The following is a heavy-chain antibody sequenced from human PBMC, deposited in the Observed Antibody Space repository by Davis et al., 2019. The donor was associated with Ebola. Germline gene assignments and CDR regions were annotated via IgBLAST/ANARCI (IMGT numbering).Heavy chain of an antibody. CDR3: ARGRYSPRVAVGVYAKFDP. J-gene: IGHJ5*02. D-gene: IGHD2-8*02. CDR1: GGSFSSYY. CDR2: ISHTGST. V-gene: IGHV4-34*01. Sequence: MPSETLSLTCAINGGSFSSYYWSWIRQTAGRGLEWIGEISHTGSTTYSPSLKGRVTMSLDTSKNQFSLKVTAVTAADTAVYYCARGRYSPRVAVGVYAKFDPWGQGTPVTVSS.